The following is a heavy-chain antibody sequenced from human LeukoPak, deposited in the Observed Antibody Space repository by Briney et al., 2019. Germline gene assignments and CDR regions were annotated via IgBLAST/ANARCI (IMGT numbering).Heavy chain of an antibody. V-gene: IGHV3-30-3*01. CDR1: GFTFSNYA. Sequence: GGSLRLSCADSGFTFSNYAMHWVRQTPGKGLEWVAVISYDGSTKYYADSVKGRFIISRDNSKNTLYLQMNSLRAGDTAVYYYAKDPIFSGSYGVFDYWGLGTLVTVSS. D-gene: IGHD1-26*01. J-gene: IGHJ4*02. CDR3: AKDPIFSGSYGVFDY. CDR2: ISYDGSTK.